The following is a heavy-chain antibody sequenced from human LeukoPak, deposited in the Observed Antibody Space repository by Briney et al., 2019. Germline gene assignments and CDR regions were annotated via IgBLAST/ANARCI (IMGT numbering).Heavy chain of an antibody. CDR1: GGSISSSSYY. CDR3: ARQSGYSYGLYWYFDL. D-gene: IGHD5-18*01. CDR2: IYYSGST. J-gene: IGHJ2*01. V-gene: IGHV4-39*01. Sequence: SETLPLTCTVSGGSISSSSYYWGWIRQPPGKGLEWIGSIYYSGSTYYNPSLKSRVTISVDTSKNQFSLKLSSVTAADTAVYYCARQSGYSYGLYWYFDLWGRGTLVTVSS.